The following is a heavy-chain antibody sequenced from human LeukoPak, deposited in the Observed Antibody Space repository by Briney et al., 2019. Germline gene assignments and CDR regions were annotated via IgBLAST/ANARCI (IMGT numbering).Heavy chain of an antibody. CDR3: SSGGVAEQFDY. CDR1: GGSFSGYY. D-gene: IGHD6-19*01. CDR2: INHSGST. Sequence: KPSGTLSLTCAVDGGSFSGYYWSWIRQPPGKGLEWIGEINHSGSTNYNPSLKSRVTISVDTSKNQFSLKLSSVTAADTAVYYCSSGGVAEQFDYWGQGTLVTVSS. J-gene: IGHJ4*02. V-gene: IGHV4-34*01.